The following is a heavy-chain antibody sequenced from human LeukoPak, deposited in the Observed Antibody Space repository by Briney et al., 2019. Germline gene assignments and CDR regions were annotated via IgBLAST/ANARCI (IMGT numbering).Heavy chain of an antibody. J-gene: IGHJ4*02. CDR3: AKGGYSYGQPFDY. D-gene: IGHD5-18*01. CDR1: GFTFSDYG. V-gene: IGHV3-23*01. Sequence: GGTLRLSCAASGFTFSDYGMSWVRQAPGKGLEWVSTISDGGSITYYADSVKGRFTISRDNSRNTLFLQMSSLRAEDTAVYYCAKGGYSYGQPFDYWGQGTLVTVSS. CDR2: ISDGGSIT.